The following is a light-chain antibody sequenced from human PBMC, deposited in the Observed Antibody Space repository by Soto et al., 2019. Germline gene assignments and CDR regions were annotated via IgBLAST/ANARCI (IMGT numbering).Light chain of an antibody. CDR1: QGISNY. V-gene: IGKV1-27*01. Sequence: DIQMSQSPSSLSAALGDRVTITCRASQGISNYLAWYQQRPGKVPKLLIYAASTLQSGVPSRFSGRGSGTDFALTISSLQPEDLATYYCQKYDSAHGTFGQGTKVEIK. CDR2: AAS. J-gene: IGKJ1*01. CDR3: QKYDSAHGT.